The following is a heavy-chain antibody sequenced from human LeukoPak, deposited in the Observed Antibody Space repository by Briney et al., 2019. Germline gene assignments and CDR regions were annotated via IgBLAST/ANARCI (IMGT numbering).Heavy chain of an antibody. V-gene: IGHV3-7*01. Sequence: GGSLRLSCAASGFTFSNYWMTWVRQAPGKGLERVAQIEHDGSEKYYVDSVKGRFTISRDNAKNSLYLQMNSLRADDTAVYFCARDQTPFVWGQGILVTVSS. CDR2: IEHDGSEK. J-gene: IGHJ4*02. CDR3: ARDQTPFV. CDR1: GFTFSNYW.